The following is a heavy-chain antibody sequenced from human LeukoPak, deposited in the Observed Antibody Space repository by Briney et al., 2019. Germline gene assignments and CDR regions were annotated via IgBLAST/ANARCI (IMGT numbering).Heavy chain of an antibody. CDR3: ATASDYYYDSSGYYYEDY. Sequence: PSETLSLTCTVSGGSISSYYWSWIRQPPGKGLEWIGYIYYSGSTNYNPSLKSRVTISVDTSKNQFSLKLSSVTAADTAVYYCATASDYYYDSSGYYYEDYWGQGTLVTVSS. CDR1: GGSISSYY. D-gene: IGHD3-22*01. V-gene: IGHV4-59*01. CDR2: IYYSGST. J-gene: IGHJ4*02.